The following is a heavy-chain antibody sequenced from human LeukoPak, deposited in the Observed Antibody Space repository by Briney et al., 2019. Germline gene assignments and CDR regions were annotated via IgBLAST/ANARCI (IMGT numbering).Heavy chain of an antibody. D-gene: IGHD6-19*01. V-gene: IGHV3-9*01. CDR1: GFIFDDYA. CDR2: IYWNSGTI. Sequence: PGGSLRLSCAASGFIFDDYAMHWVRRAPGKGLEWVSGIYWNSGTIGYADSVKGRFTISRDNAKNSLYLQMNSLRAEDTALYYCVKELKQWLGAIDYWGQGTLVTVSS. CDR3: VKELKQWLGAIDY. J-gene: IGHJ4*02.